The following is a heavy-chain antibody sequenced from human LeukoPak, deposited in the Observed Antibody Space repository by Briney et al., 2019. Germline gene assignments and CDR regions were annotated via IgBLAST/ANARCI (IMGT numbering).Heavy chain of an antibody. CDR3: AKATPVTPSSHYYYYYMDV. CDR2: ISGSGGST. D-gene: IGHD5-18*01. Sequence: GGSLRLSCAASGFTFSSYAMSWVRQAPGKGLEWVSAISGSGGSTYYADSVKGRFTISRDNSKNTLYLQMNSLRAEDTAVYYCAKATPVTPSSHYYYYYMDVWGKGTTVTVSS. V-gene: IGHV3-23*01. CDR1: GFTFSSYA. J-gene: IGHJ6*03.